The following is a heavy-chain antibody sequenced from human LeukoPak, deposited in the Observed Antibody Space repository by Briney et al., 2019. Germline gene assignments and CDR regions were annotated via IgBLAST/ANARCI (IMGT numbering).Heavy chain of an antibody. Sequence: ASVKVSCKASGGTFSSYAISWVRQAPGQGLEWMGGIIPIFGTANYAQKFQGRVTITADESTSTAYMGLSSLRSEDTAVYYCARAGTYYYDSSGLIFDYWGQGTLVTVSS. CDR2: IIPIFGTA. CDR3: ARAGTYYYDSSGLIFDY. J-gene: IGHJ4*02. D-gene: IGHD3-22*01. CDR1: GGTFSSYA. V-gene: IGHV1-69*13.